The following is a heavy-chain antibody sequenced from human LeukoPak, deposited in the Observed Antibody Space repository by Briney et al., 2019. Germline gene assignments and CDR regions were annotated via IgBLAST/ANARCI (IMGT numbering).Heavy chain of an antibody. Sequence: GRSLRLSCAASGFAFSSYAMHWVRQAPGKGLEWVSSISSSSVYIYYADSMKGRFTISRDNSKNSLYLQMNSLRAEDTAVYYCARSDYADYWGQGTLVTVSS. CDR1: GFAFSSYA. CDR2: ISSSSVYI. J-gene: IGHJ4*02. CDR3: ARSDYADY. V-gene: IGHV3-21*01.